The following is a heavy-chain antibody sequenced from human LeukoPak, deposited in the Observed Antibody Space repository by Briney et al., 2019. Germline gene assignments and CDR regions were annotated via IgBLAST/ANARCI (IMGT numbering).Heavy chain of an antibody. CDR2: IDPNSGGT. CDR3: ATDIPNTGWAFDI. V-gene: IGHV1-2*02. D-gene: IGHD2-21*01. Sequence: ASVKVSCKASGYTFTGYYMHWVRQAPGQGLDWMGWIDPNSGGTYYAQKFQGRVTLTRDTSINTAYMELSRLRSDDTAVYYCATDIPNTGWAFDIWGQGTMVTVSS. CDR1: GYTFTGYY. J-gene: IGHJ3*02.